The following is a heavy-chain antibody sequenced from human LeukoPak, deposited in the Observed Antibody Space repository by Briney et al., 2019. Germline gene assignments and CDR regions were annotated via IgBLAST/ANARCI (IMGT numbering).Heavy chain of an antibody. CDR1: RFTFSSYG. Sequence: PGGSLRLSCAASRFTFSSYGMHWVRQAPGKGLEWVSVIYSDGSTYYADSVKGRFTISRDNSKNTLYLQMNSLRAEDTAVYYCTILTGPTSAFDIWGQGTMVTVSS. J-gene: IGHJ3*02. CDR2: IYSDGST. D-gene: IGHD3-9*01. V-gene: IGHV3-NL1*01. CDR3: TILTGPTSAFDI.